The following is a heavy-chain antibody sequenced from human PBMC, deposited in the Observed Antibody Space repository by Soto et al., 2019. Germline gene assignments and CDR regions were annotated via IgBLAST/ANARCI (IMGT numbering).Heavy chain of an antibody. D-gene: IGHD2-2*01. V-gene: IGHV6-1*01. CDR3: GRDPQYCSTTTCPNDAFDI. J-gene: IGHJ3*02. Sequence: SQTLSLTCAISGDSVSSNSAAWSWIRQSPSRGLEWLGRTYYRSKWYTDYTVSVKSRIAIHPDTSKNRFSLHLNSVTPEDTAVYYCGRDPQYCSTTTCPNDAFDIWGQGTMVTVSS. CDR1: GDSVSSNSAA. CDR2: TYYRSKWYT.